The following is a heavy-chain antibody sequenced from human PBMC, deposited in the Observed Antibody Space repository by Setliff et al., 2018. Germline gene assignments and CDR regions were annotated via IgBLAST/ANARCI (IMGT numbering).Heavy chain of an antibody. CDR3: AREQWLDPPGYYYMDV. V-gene: IGHV4-4*07. J-gene: IGHJ6*03. CDR1: GGSISSYY. Sequence: KPSETLSLTCTVSGGSISSYYWSWIRQPAGKGLEWIGHIYIGGSANYNPSLKSQVTMSIDTSKNQFSLKLNSVTAADMAVYYCAREQWLDPPGYYYMDVWAKGTTVTVSS. CDR2: IYIGGSA. D-gene: IGHD6-19*01.